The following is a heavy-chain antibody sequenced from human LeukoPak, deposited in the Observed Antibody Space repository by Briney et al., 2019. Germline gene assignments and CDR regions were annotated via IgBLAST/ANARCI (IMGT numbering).Heavy chain of an antibody. CDR3: ARHTYYEN. Sequence: PETLSLTCTVSGGSMSGYYWSWIRQPPGKGLEWIGYIYYSGSTNYNPSLKSRVTISIDTSKNQFSLKLTSVTAADTAVYYCARHTYYENWGQGTLVTVSS. CDR2: IYYSGST. CDR1: GGSMSGYY. J-gene: IGHJ4*02. V-gene: IGHV4-59*08.